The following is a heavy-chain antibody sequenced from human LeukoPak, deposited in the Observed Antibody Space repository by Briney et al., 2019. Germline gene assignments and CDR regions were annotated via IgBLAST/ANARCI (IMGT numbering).Heavy chain of an antibody. CDR3: AAAYCSGGSCYGRSYFDY. V-gene: IGHV4-31*03. Sequence: SETLSLTCTVSGGSISSGGYYWSWIRQHPGKGLEWIGYIYYSGSTYYNPSLKSRVTISVDTPKNQFSLKLSSVTAADTAVYYCAAAYCSGGSCYGRSYFDYWGQGTLVTVSS. J-gene: IGHJ4*02. D-gene: IGHD2-15*01. CDR2: IYYSGST. CDR1: GGSISSGGYY.